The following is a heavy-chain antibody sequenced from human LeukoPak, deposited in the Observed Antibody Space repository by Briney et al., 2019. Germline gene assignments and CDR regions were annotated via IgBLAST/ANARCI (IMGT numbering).Heavy chain of an antibody. CDR1: GFTFSSYE. Sequence: GGSLRLSCAACGFTFSSYELIWVRQAPGKGLEWVSYISSSGRTIFYADSVKGRFAVSRDNAKNSLYLQMNSLRAEDTAVYYCVRRYCSSSSCTLDSWVQGNLVTVSS. CDR3: VRRYCSSSSCTLDS. V-gene: IGHV3-48*03. CDR2: ISSSGRTI. D-gene: IGHD2-15*01. J-gene: IGHJ4*02.